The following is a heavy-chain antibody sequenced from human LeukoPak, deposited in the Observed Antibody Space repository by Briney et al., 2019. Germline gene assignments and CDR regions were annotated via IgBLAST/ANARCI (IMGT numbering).Heavy chain of an antibody. CDR1: GYSISTGYY. J-gene: IGHJ6*03. D-gene: IGHD6-19*01. CDR2: IYRSGST. CDR3: ARDVSIAVNYYYHYYMDV. V-gene: IGHV4-4*07. Sequence: SETLSLTCTVSGYSISTGYYWSWIRQPAGKGLEWIGRIYRSGSTNYNPSLKSRVTISVDTSKNQFSLKLSSVSAADTAVYYCARDVSIAVNYYYHYYMDVWGKGTTVTVSS.